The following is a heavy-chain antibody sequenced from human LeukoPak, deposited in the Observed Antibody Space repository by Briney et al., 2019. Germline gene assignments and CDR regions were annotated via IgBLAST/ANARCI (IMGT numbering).Heavy chain of an antibody. Sequence: GGSLRLSCAASGFTFSSYAMHWVRQAPGKGLEWVAVISYDGSNKYYADSVKGRFTISRDNSKNTLYLQMNSLRTEDTAVYYCARAPRHYCSSTSCYSYYFDYWGQGTLVTVSS. CDR1: GFTFSSYA. CDR3: ARAPRHYCSSTSCYSYYFDY. D-gene: IGHD2-2*01. CDR2: ISYDGSNK. J-gene: IGHJ4*02. V-gene: IGHV3-30*04.